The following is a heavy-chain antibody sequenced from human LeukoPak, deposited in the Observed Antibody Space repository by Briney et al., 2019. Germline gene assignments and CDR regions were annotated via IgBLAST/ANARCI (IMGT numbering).Heavy chain of an antibody. Sequence: GGSLRLSCAASGFTFSSYGMHWVRQAPGKGLEWVAFIRYDGSNKYYADSVKGRFTISRDNSKNTLYLQMNSLRAEDTAVYYCAKPPIEDDAFDIWGQGTMVTVSS. J-gene: IGHJ3*02. CDR2: IRYDGSNK. CDR1: GFTFSSYG. V-gene: IGHV3-30*02. CDR3: AKPPIEDDAFDI.